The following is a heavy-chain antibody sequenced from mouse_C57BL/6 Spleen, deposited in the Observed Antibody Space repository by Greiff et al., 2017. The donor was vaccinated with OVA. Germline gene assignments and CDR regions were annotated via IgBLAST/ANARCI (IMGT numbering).Heavy chain of an antibody. CDR1: GYAFSSSW. J-gene: IGHJ4*01. CDR3: TGSSGRRDYAMDY. Sequence: QVQLQQSGPELVKPGASVKISCKASGYAFSSSWLNWVKQRPGKGLEWIGRLYPGDGDTNYNGKFKGKATLTADKSSSTAYMQLSSLTSEDSAVYFCTGSSGRRDYAMDYWGQGTSVTVSS. V-gene: IGHV1-82*01. CDR2: LYPGDGDT. D-gene: IGHD1-1*01.